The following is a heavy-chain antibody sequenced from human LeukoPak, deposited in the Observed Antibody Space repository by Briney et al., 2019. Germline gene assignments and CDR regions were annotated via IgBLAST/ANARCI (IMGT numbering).Heavy chain of an antibody. CDR3: ARDSALLSYGSGSYYNFDY. CDR2: INPNSGGT. CDR1: GYTFTSYD. Sequence: GASVKVSCKASGYTFTSYDINWVRQAPGQGLEWMGWINPNSGGTNYAQKFQGRVTMTRDTSISTAYMELSRLRSDDTAVYYCARDSALLSYGSGSYYNFDYWGQGTLVTVSS. D-gene: IGHD3-10*01. V-gene: IGHV1-2*02. J-gene: IGHJ4*02.